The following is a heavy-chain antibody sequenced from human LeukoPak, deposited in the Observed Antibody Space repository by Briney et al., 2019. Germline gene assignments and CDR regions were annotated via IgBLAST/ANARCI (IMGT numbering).Heavy chain of an antibody. CDR2: IDTGGGT. J-gene: IGHJ4*02. Sequence: GESLKLSCVASEFSVSYNYMSWVPQAPAQELEWVSVIDTGGGTKYSDSVKGRFTISRDNSKDTLYLQMNNPRAEDTAIYYCARGRDPFDYWGEGTLVTVSS. CDR1: EFSVSYNY. CDR3: ARGRDPFDY. V-gene: IGHV3-66*02.